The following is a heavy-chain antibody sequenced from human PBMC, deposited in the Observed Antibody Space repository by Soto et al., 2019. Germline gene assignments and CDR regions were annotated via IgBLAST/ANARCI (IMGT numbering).Heavy chain of an antibody. CDR3: SRPGGSRTSCFHFDY. CDR2: IYYSGST. CDR1: GGSISSGGYY. D-gene: IGHD2-2*01. V-gene: IGHV4-31*03. Sequence: SETLSLTCTVSGGSISSGGYYWSWIRQHPGKGLEWIGYIYYSGSTYYNPSLKSRVTISVDTAKNQFSLKLSSVTAADTAVYYCSRPGGSRTSCFHFDYWGQGSLVTVSS. J-gene: IGHJ4*02.